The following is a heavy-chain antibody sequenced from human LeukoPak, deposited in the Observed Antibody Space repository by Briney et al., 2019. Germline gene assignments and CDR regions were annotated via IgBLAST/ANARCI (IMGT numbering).Heavy chain of an antibody. V-gene: IGHV3-23*01. CDR1: GFTFSGFA. D-gene: IGHD3-16*02. CDR3: ARDYDYVWGSYRPGNYFDY. Sequence: GGSLRLSCAASGFTFSGFAMSWVRQAPGKGLEWVSGIYGTRSATFYADPVKGRFTISRDNAKNSLYLQMNSLRAEDTAVYYCARDYDYVWGSYRPGNYFDYWGQGTLVTVSS. J-gene: IGHJ4*02. CDR2: IYGTRSAT.